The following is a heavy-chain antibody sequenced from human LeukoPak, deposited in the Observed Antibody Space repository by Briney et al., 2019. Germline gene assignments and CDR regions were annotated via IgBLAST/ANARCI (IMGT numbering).Heavy chain of an antibody. CDR2: IYYSGST. Sequence: NASETLSLTCTVSGGSISSYYWSWIRQPPGEGLEWIGYIYYSGSTNYNPSLKSRVTISVDTSKNQFSLKLSSVTAADTAVYYCARGGGFHGGWFDPWGQGTLVTVSS. D-gene: IGHD3-16*01. CDR1: GGSISSYY. CDR3: ARGGGFHGGWFDP. V-gene: IGHV4-59*01. J-gene: IGHJ5*02.